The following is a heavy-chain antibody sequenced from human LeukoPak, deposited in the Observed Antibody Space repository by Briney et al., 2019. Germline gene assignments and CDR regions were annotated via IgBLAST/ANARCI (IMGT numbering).Heavy chain of an antibody. CDR1: GGSFSGYY. V-gene: IGHV4-34*01. Sequence: KPSETLSLTCAVYGGSFSGYYWSWIRQPPGKGLEWIGGINHSGSTNYNPSLKSRVTISVDTSKNQFSLKLSSVTAADTAVYYCARVRGAARDYYYYYMDVWGKGTTVTVSS. CDR2: INHSGST. CDR3: ARVRGAARDYYYYYMDV. D-gene: IGHD6-6*01. J-gene: IGHJ6*03.